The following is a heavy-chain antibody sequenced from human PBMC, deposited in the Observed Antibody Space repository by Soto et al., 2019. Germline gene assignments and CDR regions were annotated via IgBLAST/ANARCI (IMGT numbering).Heavy chain of an antibody. V-gene: IGHV3-23*01. CDR2: ISGSGGST. D-gene: IGHD3-10*01. CDR3: AKELRFGEVRPYYFDY. CDR1: GFTFSSYA. J-gene: IGHJ4*02. Sequence: EVQLLESGGGLVQPGGSLRLSCAASGFTFSSYAMSWVRQAPGKGLEWVSAISGSGGSTYYADSVKGRFTISRDNSKNTLYLQMNSLRAEDTAGYYCAKELRFGEVRPYYFDYWGQGNLVTVSS.